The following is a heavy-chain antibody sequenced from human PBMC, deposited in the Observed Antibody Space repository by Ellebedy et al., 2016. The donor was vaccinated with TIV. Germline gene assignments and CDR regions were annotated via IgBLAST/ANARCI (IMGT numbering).Heavy chain of an antibody. CDR3: ARVDYTYGYPSFDI. J-gene: IGHJ3*02. D-gene: IGHD5-18*01. CDR1: GGSFSDCY. Sequence: MPSETLSLTCALYGGSFSDCYWSRIRQSPGKGLEWIGEINYSGSTNYNPSLKSRVTMSLDTAKNQFSLKLSSVTAADTAEFYCARVDYTYGYPSFDIWGQGTKVAVSS. V-gene: IGHV4-34*01. CDR2: INYSGST.